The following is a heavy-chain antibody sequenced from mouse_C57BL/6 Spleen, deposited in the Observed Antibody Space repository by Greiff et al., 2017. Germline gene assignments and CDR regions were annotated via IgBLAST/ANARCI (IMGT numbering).Heavy chain of an antibody. CDR1: GFTFSDYY. J-gene: IGHJ2*01. D-gene: IGHD1-1*01. V-gene: IGHV5-16*01. Sequence: DVQLVESEGGLVQPGSSMKLSCTASGFTFSDYYMAWVRQVPEKGLEWVANINYDGSSTYYLDSLKSRFIISRDNAKNILYLQMSSLKSEDTATYYCARKGDYYGSFDYWGQGTTLTVSS. CDR3: ARKGDYYGSFDY. CDR2: INYDGSST.